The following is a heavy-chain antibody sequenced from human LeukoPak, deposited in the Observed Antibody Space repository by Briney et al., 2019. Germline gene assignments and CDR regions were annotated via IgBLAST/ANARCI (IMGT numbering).Heavy chain of an antibody. CDR1: GGSISSYY. CDR2: IYYSGST. CDR3: ARDLGVTILGVPRGYMDV. Sequence: SETLSLTCTVSGGSISSYYWSWIRQPPGKGLEWIGYIYYSGSTNYNPSLKSRVTILVDTSKNQFSLKLSSVTAADTAVYYCARDLGVTILGVPRGYMDVWGKGTTVTVSS. V-gene: IGHV4-59*01. J-gene: IGHJ6*03. D-gene: IGHD3-3*01.